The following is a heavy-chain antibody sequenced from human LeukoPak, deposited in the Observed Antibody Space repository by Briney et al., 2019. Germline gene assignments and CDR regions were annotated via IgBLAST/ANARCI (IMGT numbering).Heavy chain of an antibody. CDR3: AKRGRGGYNYDF. D-gene: IGHD5-24*01. Sequence: GGSLRLSCKASGFTFSSYAMSWVRQAPGQGLEWISDISGSGGSTYYADSVKGRFTITRDNSKNTLYLQMNSLRAEDKAVYYFAKRGRGGYNYDFWGQGTLVTVSS. V-gene: IGHV3-23*01. J-gene: IGHJ4*02. CDR1: GFTFSSYA. CDR2: ISGSGGST.